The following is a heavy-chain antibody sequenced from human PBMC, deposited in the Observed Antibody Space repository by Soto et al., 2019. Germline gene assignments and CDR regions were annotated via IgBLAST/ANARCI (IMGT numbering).Heavy chain of an antibody. D-gene: IGHD3-10*01. Sequence: SETLSLTCAVYGGSFSGYYWSWIRQPPGKGLEWIGEINHSGSTNYNPSLKSRVTISVDTSKNQFSLKLSSVTAADTAVYYCARITTLWFGERFDPWGQGTLVTVSS. CDR2: INHSGST. V-gene: IGHV4-34*01. CDR1: GGSFSGYY. CDR3: ARITTLWFGERFDP. J-gene: IGHJ5*02.